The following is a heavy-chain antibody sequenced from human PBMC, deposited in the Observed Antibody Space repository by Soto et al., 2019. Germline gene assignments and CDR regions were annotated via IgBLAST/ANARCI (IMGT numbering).Heavy chain of an antibody. CDR3: ARSKTYYDFWSGYYSDYYYYGMDV. D-gene: IGHD3-3*01. Sequence: SGPTLVNPTQTLTLTCTFSGFSLSTSGMCVSWIRQPPGKALEWLALVDWDDDKYYSTSLKTRPTISKDTSKNQVVLTMTNMDPVDTATYYCARSKTYYDFWSGYYSDYYYYGMDVWGQGTTVTVSS. CDR1: GFSLSTSGMC. J-gene: IGHJ6*02. V-gene: IGHV2-70*01. CDR2: VDWDDDK.